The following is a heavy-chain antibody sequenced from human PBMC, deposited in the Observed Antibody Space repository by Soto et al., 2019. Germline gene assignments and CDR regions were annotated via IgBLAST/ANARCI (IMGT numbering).Heavy chain of an antibody. CDR1: GYTISTSG. CDR2: FDPEDGET. D-gene: IGHD3-16*01. V-gene: IGHV1-24*01. Sequence: ASVKASCKASGYTISTSGISCVRQAPGKGLEWMGGFDPEDGETIYAQKFQGRVTMTEDTSTDTAYMELSSLRSEDTAVYYCATFTPRLGEFWSKYAFDIWGQGKMVTVSS. CDR3: ATFTPRLGEFWSKYAFDI. J-gene: IGHJ3*02.